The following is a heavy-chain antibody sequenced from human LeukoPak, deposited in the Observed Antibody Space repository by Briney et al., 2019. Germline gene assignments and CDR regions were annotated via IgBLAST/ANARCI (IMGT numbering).Heavy chain of an antibody. Sequence: PGGSLRLSCAASGFTFSSYTMNWVRQAPGKGLEWVSSISPSSNYMYYADSVKGRFTISRDNSKNTLYLQMNSLRAEDTAVYYCAKDSWVATGTTFYQDYRGQGTLVTVSS. V-gene: IGHV3-21*01. D-gene: IGHD1-1*01. CDR1: GFTFSSYT. J-gene: IGHJ4*02. CDR2: ISPSSNYM. CDR3: AKDSWVATGTTFYQDY.